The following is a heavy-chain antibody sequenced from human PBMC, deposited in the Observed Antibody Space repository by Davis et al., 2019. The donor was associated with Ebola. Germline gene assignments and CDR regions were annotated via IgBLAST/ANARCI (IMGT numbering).Heavy chain of an antibody. V-gene: IGHV3-23*01. CDR2: ISGSGGST. CDR1: RFTFSSYA. D-gene: IGHD3-22*01. Sequence: GESLKISCAASRFTFSSYAMSWVRQAPGKGLEWVSAISGSGGSTYYGDSVKGRFSVSRDNSKNMPYLQMNSLRAEDTAVYYCAMAANLYESSAYYGYWGQGTLVTVSS. CDR3: AMAANLYESSAYYGY. J-gene: IGHJ4*02.